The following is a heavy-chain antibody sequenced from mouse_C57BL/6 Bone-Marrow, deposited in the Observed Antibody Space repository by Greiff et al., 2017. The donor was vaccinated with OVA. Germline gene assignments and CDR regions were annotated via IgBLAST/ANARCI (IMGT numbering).Heavy chain of an antibody. V-gene: IGHV5-4*01. CDR3: ARGYYSNYGGYFDY. CDR2: ISDGGSYT. D-gene: IGHD2-5*01. J-gene: IGHJ2*01. CDR1: GFTFSSYA. Sequence: EVQLVESGGGLVKPGGSLKLSCAASGFTFSSYAMSWVRQTPEKRLEWVATISDGGSYTYYPDNVKGRFTISRDNAKNNLYLQMSHLKSEDTAMYYCARGYYSNYGGYFDYWGQGTTLTVSS.